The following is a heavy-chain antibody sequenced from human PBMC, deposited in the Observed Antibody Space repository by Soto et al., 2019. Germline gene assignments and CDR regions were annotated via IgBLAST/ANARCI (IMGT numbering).Heavy chain of an antibody. Sequence: QVQLVQSGAEEKKPGASVKVSCKASGYTFTGYAMHWVRQAPGQRLEWMGWINVGNGNTKYSQKFQGRVTITRDTSASTAYMELSSLRSEDTAVYYCARAVAVAADFDYWGQGTLVTVSS. D-gene: IGHD6-19*01. CDR2: INVGNGNT. J-gene: IGHJ4*02. CDR1: GYTFTGYA. CDR3: ARAVAVAADFDY. V-gene: IGHV1-3*05.